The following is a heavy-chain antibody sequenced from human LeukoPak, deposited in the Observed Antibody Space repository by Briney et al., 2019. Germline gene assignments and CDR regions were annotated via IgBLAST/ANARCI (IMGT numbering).Heavy chain of an antibody. Sequence: SETLSLTCTVSGGSISSHYWSWIRQPPGKGLEWIGCIYYSGTTNYNPSLKSRVTISVDTSRNQSSLKLSSVTAADTAVCYCARCSGGSCPLDYWGQGTLVTVSA. V-gene: IGHV4-59*11. CDR3: ARCSGGSCPLDY. J-gene: IGHJ4*02. CDR1: GGSISSHY. D-gene: IGHD2-15*01. CDR2: IYYSGTT.